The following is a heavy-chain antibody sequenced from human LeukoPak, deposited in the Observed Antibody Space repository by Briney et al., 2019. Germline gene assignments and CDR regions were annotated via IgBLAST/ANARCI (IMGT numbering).Heavy chain of an antibody. CDR1: GYTFANYG. CDR3: ATHDHFVVVPDEDHSHNGLDV. Sequence: GSVKVSCKASGYTFANYGITWVRQAPGQGVEWMGSFEAEDGERIYAQKFEGRVIMTEDTSTDTAYMEMSRLTSEDTAVYYCATHDHFVVVPDEDHSHNGLDVWGQGTTVIVSS. J-gene: IGHJ6*02. D-gene: IGHD2-2*01. CDR2: FEAEDGER. V-gene: IGHV1-24*01.